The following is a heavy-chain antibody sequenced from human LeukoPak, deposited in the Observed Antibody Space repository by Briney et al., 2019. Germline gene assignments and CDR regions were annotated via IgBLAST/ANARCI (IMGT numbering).Heavy chain of an antibody. CDR2: ISYDGSNK. D-gene: IGHD6-13*01. CDR1: GFTFSSYV. J-gene: IGHJ5*02. Sequence: GGSLRLSCAASGFTFSSYVMHWVRQAPGKGLEWVAVISYDGSNKYYADSVKGRFTISRDNSKNTLYLQMNSLRAEDTAVYYCAKDLGSVAAADYNWFDPWGQGTLVTVSS. V-gene: IGHV3-30*18. CDR3: AKDLGSVAAADYNWFDP.